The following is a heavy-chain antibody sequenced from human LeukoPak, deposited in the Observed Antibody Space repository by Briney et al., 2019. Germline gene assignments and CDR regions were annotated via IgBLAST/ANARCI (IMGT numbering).Heavy chain of an antibody. Sequence: SVKVSCKASGGTFSSYAISWVRQAPGQRLEWMGRIIPIFGTANYAQKFQGRVTITTDESTSTAYMELSSLRSEDTAVYYCARGPSDYYYYMDVWGKGTTVTVSS. J-gene: IGHJ6*03. CDR2: IIPIFGTA. D-gene: IGHD6-19*01. V-gene: IGHV1-69*05. CDR1: GGTFSSYA. CDR3: ARGPSDYYYYMDV.